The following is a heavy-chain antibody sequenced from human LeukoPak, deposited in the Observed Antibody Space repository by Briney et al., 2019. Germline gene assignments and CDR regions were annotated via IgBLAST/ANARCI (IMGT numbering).Heavy chain of an antibody. V-gene: IGHV3-48*03. Sequence: PGESLRLSCAASGFTFSSYEMNWVRQAPGKGLEWVSYISSSGSTIYYADSVKGRFTISRDNAKNSLYLQMNSLRAEDTAVYYRARVLRFVDTPMALDYWGQGTRVTVSS. CDR3: ARVLRFVDTPMALDY. J-gene: IGHJ4*02. CDR2: ISSSGSTI. CDR1: GFTFSSYE. D-gene: IGHD5-18*01.